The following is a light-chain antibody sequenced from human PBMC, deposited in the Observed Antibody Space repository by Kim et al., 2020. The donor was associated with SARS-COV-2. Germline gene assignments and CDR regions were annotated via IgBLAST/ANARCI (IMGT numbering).Light chain of an antibody. CDR1: SSNIGSNY. Sequence: GQRVPISCEGSSSNIGSNYVYWYQQRPGTAPKLLIYSNNQRPSGVPDRFSGSKSGTSASLAISGLRSEDEADYYCAAWDDSLSGVVFGGGTQLTVL. CDR2: SNN. J-gene: IGLJ2*01. CDR3: AAWDDSLSGVV. V-gene: IGLV1-47*02.